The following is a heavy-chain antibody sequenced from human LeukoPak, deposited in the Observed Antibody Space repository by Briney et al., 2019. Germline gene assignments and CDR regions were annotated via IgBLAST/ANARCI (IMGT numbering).Heavy chain of an antibody. CDR3: ARGAGIMIVVVNHDAFDI. Sequence: SETLSLTCAVSGGSISSGGYSWSWIRQPPGKGLEWIGYIYHSGSTNYNPSLKSRVTISVDTSKNQFSLKLSSVTAADTAVYYCARGAGIMIVVVNHDAFDIWGQGTMVTVSS. CDR1: GGSISSGGYS. V-gene: IGHV4-30-2*01. J-gene: IGHJ3*02. D-gene: IGHD3-22*01. CDR2: IYHSGST.